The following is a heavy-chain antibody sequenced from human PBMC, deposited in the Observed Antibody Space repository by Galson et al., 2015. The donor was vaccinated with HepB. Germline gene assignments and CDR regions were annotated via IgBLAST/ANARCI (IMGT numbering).Heavy chain of an antibody. CDR2: ISCSGGST. V-gene: IGHV3-23*01. D-gene: IGHD1/OR15-1a*01. CDR3: DKGGGNWNNYLYYMDV. J-gene: IGHJ6*03. CDR1: GFTFSSYA. Sequence: SLRLSCAASGFTFSSYAMSWVRQAPGKGLEWVSAISCSGGSTYYADSVKGRFTISRDNSKNTLYLQMNSLRAEDTAVYYCDKGGGNWNNYLYYMDVWGKGTPVTVSS.